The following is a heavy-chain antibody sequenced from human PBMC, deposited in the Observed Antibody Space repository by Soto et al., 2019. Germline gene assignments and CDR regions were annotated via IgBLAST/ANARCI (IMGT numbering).Heavy chain of an antibody. CDR2: ISGQIAKT. CDR1: GYSFHNFG. CDR3: ARGPPSGSFSLTPRY. V-gene: IGHV1-18*04. J-gene: IGHJ4*02. Sequence: QVQLVQSGPEVKKPGASVKVSCKASGYSFHNFGIIWVRQAPGQGLEWMGWISGQIAKTNYAQKFQGKVTMTTDTSTSTADMELNTLTSDDTAMYYCARGPPSGSFSLTPRYWGQGTLVTVSS. D-gene: IGHD1-26*01.